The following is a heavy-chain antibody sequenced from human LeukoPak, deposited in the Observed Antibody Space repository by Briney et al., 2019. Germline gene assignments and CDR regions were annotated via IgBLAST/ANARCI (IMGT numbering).Heavy chain of an antibody. CDR2: INHSGST. D-gene: IGHD5-12*01. Sequence: PSETLSLTCAVYGGSFSGYYWSWIRQPPGKGLEWIGEINHSGSTNYNPSLKSRVTISVDRSKNQFSLKLSSVTAADTAVYYCASPAGYSGYRKPFDYWGQGTLVTVSS. V-gene: IGHV4-34*01. CDR3: ASPAGYSGYRKPFDY. CDR1: GGSFSGYY. J-gene: IGHJ4*02.